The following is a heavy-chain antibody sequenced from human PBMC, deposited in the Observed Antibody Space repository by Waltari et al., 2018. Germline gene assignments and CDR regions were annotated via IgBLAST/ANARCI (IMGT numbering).Heavy chain of an antibody. CDR3: ASEGTGYRDAFDI. D-gene: IGHD2-8*02. Sequence: QLQLQESGPGLVKPSETLSLTCTVSGGSISSSSYYWGWIRQPPGKGLEWIGIIYYSGSTYYNPSLKSRVTISVDTSKNQFSLKLSSVTAADTAVYYCASEGTGYRDAFDIWGQGTMVTVSS. CDR2: IYYSGST. J-gene: IGHJ3*02. V-gene: IGHV4-39*01. CDR1: GGSISSSSYY.